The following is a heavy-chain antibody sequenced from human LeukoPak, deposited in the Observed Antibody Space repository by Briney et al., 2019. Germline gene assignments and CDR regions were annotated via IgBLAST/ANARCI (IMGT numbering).Heavy chain of an antibody. D-gene: IGHD4-17*01. J-gene: IGHJ3*02. V-gene: IGHV3-33*01. CDR1: GFTFSSYG. CDR2: IWYDGSNK. Sequence: PGRSLRLSCAASGFTFSSYGMHWVRQAPGKGLEWVAVIWYDGSNKYYADSVKGRFTISRDNSKSTLYLQMNSLRAEDTAVYYCARGNYGDYPGAFDIWGQGTMVTVSS. CDR3: ARGNYGDYPGAFDI.